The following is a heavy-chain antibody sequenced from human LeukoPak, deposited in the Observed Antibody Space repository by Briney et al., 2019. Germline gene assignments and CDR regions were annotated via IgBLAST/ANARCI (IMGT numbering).Heavy chain of an antibody. CDR2: ISSSSSYI. V-gene: IGHV3-21*01. CDR1: GFTFSSYS. J-gene: IGHJ6*02. D-gene: IGHD3-10*01. Sequence: GSLRLSCAASGFTFSSYSMNWVRQAPGKGLEWVSSISSSSSYIYYADSVKGRFTISRDNAKNSLYLQMNSLRAEDTAVYYCAREIRITMVRGVIDGMDVWGQGTTVTVSS. CDR3: AREIRITMVRGVIDGMDV.